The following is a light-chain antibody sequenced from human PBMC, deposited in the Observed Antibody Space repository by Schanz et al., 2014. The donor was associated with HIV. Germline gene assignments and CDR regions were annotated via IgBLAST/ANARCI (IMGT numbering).Light chain of an antibody. CDR2: GVF. J-gene: IGLJ2*01. Sequence: QSALTQPASVSGSPGQSITISCTGTSSDVGYYKYVSWYQQHPGKAPKVVIYGVFDRPSGISNRFSGSKSGNTASLTISGLQPEDEADYHCSSYAGSNTLVFGGGTKLTVL. CDR3: SSYAGSNTLV. CDR1: SSDVGYYKY. V-gene: IGLV2-14*03.